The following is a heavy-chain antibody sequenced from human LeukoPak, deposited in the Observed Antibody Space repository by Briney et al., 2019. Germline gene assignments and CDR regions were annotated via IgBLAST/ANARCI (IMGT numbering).Heavy chain of an antibody. J-gene: IGHJ5*02. CDR3: AKEIRWQNWFDP. D-gene: IGHD4-23*01. CDR1: GFIFSNYE. V-gene: IGHV3-48*03. CDR2: ISSTGSDI. Sequence: PGGSLRLSCAGSGFIFSNYEMNWVRQAPGKGLEWVSYISSTGSDIYYADSVKGRFTISRDNAENSLYLQMNSLRAEDTAVYYCAKEIRWQNWFDPWGQGTLVTVSS.